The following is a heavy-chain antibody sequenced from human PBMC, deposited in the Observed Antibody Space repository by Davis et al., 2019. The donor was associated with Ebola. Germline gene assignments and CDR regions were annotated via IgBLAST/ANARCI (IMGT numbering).Heavy chain of an antibody. CDR3: ASFYCGRGSCYFDY. D-gene: IGHD2-21*01. CDR1: GFSVSHNY. CDR2: IYSAGTT. J-gene: IGHJ4*02. V-gene: IGHV3-53*01. Sequence: GGSLRLSCAVSGFSVSHNYMNWVRQAPGKGLEWLSVIYSAGTTYYADSVKGRFSVSKDNSKTSLFLQMNSLRAEDTAVYYCASFYCGRGSCYFDYWGQGALVTVSS.